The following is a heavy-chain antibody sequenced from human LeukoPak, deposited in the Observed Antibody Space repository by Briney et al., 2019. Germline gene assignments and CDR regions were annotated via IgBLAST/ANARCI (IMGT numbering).Heavy chain of an antibody. CDR1: GGSLSVYY. CDR3: ARDRVVDATFYKYYALDV. CDR2: ISHRGST. J-gene: IGHJ6*04. Sequence: PSDTLSLTRALYGGSLSVYYWTCIRHPPGKGLECIGEISHRGSTNYNPSLKSRVTISLDTSKNHFSLNLSSVTAAGTAVYYCARDRVVDATFYKYYALDVWGEGTTVTASS. D-gene: IGHD2-8*02. V-gene: IGHV4-34*01.